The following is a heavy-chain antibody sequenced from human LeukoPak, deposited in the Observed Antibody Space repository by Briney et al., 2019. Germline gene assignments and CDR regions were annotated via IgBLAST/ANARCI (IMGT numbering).Heavy chain of an antibody. CDR1: GGSFSGYY. CDR3: ANAIAVAGMWNNWFDP. Sequence: PSETLSLTCAVYGGSFSGYYWSWIRQPPGKGLEWIGEINHSGSTNYNPSLKSRVTISVDTSKNQFSLKLSSVAAADTAVYYCANAIAVAGMWNNWFDPWGQGTLLTVSS. V-gene: IGHV4-34*01. J-gene: IGHJ5*02. D-gene: IGHD6-19*01. CDR2: INHSGST.